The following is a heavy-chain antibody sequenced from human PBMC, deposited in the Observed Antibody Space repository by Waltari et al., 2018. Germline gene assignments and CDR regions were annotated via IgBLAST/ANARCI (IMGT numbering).Heavy chain of an antibody. J-gene: IGHJ6*02. V-gene: IGHV4-4*07. CDR2: IYTSGST. D-gene: IGHD2-15*01. Sequence: QVQLQESGPGLVKPSETLSLTCTVSGGSISSYYWSWIRQPAGKGLEWIGRIYTSGSTNYHPSLKSRVTMSGDTSKNQFSLKLSSVTAADTAVYYGARGGDCSGGSCRDNGMDVWGQGTTVTVSS. CDR1: GGSISSYY. CDR3: ARGGDCSGGSCRDNGMDV.